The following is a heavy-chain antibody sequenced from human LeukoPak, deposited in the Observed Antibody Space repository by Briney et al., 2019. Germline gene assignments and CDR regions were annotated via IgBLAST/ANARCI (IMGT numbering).Heavy chain of an antibody. V-gene: IGHV1-18*01. D-gene: IGHD2-15*01. J-gene: IGHJ6*03. Sequence: ASVKVSCKASGYTFTSQGISWVRQAPGQGLEWMGRISTYNGDTNYAQKLQGRVTMTTDTSTSTAYMELRSLRSDDTAVYYCAIEGVVVPDNYYYYYMDVWGEGTTVAVSS. CDR1: GYTFTSQG. CDR2: ISTYNGDT. CDR3: AIEGVVVPDNYYYYYMDV.